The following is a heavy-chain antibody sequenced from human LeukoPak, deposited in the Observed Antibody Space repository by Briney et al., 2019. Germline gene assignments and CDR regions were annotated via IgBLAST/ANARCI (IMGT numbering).Heavy chain of an antibody. CDR1: GGSISSSNW. V-gene: IGHV4-4*02. Sequence: SETLSLTCAVSGGSISSSNWWSWVRQPPGKGLEWIGEIYHSGSTNYNPSLKSRVTISVDKSKNQFSLKVSSVTAADTAVYYCATCNWNYGWYFDYWGQGTLVTVSS. CDR2: IYHSGST. D-gene: IGHD1-7*01. CDR3: ATCNWNYGWYFDY. J-gene: IGHJ4*02.